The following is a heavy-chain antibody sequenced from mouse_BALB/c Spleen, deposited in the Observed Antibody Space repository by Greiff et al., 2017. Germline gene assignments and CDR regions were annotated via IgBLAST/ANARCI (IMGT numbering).Heavy chain of an antibody. J-gene: IGHJ1*01. D-gene: IGHD2-2*01. CDR2: ILPGSGST. Sequence: QVQLKQSGAELMKPGASVKISCKATGYTFSSYWIEWVKQRPGHGLEWIGEILPGSGSTNYNEKFKGKATFTADTSSNTAYMQLSSLTSEDSAVYYCARGRGLRKVYWYFDVWGAGTTVTVSS. CDR1: GYTFSSYW. CDR3: ARGRGLRKVYWYFDV. V-gene: IGHV1-9*01.